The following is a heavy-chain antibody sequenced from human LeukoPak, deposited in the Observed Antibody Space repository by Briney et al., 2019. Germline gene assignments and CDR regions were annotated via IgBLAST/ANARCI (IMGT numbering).Heavy chain of an antibody. CDR3: ARADSSSWSYYYYYYMDV. V-gene: IGHV4-39*01. D-gene: IGHD6-13*01. CDR1: GGSISSSSYY. J-gene: IGHJ6*03. Sequence: SETLSLTCTVSGGSISSSSYYWGWIRQPPGKGLEWIGSIYYSGSTYYNPSLKSRVTISVGTSKNQFSLKLSSVTAADTAVYYCARADSSSWSYYYYYYMDVWGKGTTVTVSS. CDR2: IYYSGST.